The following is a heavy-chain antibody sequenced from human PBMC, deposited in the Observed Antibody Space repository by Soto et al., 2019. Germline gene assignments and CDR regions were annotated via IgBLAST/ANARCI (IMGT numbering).Heavy chain of an antibody. CDR3: ASLTTADHIFDY. V-gene: IGHV3-33*01. J-gene: IGHJ4*02. CDR2: IWYDGSNK. CDR1: GFTFSSYG. D-gene: IGHD4-17*01. Sequence: VQLVESGGGVVQPGRSLRLSCAASGFTFSSYGMHWVRQAPGKGLEWVAVIWYDGSNKYYADSVKGRFTISRDNSKNTLYLQMNSLRAEDTAVYYCASLTTADHIFDYWGQGTLVTVSS.